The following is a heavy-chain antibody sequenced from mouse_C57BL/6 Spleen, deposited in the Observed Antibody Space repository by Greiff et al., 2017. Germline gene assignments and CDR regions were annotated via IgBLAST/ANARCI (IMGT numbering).Heavy chain of an antibody. Sequence: EVQGVESGGGLVQPGGSMKLSCAASGFTFSDAWMDWVRQSPEKGLEWVAEIRNKANNHATYYAESVKGRFTISRDDSKSSVYLQMNSLRAEDTGIYYCTREVGYYYAMDCWGQGTSVTVSS. CDR3: TREVGYYYAMDC. CDR1: GFTFSDAW. D-gene: IGHD1-1*01. V-gene: IGHV6-6*01. J-gene: IGHJ4*01. CDR2: IRNKANNHAT.